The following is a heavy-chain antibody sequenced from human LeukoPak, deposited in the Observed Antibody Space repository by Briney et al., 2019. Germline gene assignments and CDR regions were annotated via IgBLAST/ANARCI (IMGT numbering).Heavy chain of an antibody. J-gene: IGHJ4*02. CDR3: ARAHNWKYGTFDY. CDR2: INSSSSYI. D-gene: IGHD1-7*01. Sequence: GGSLRLSCAASGFTFSSYSMNWVRQAPGKGLEWVSCINSSSSYIYYADPVKGRFIISRDNAKNSLYLQMNSLRVEDTAVYYCARAHNWKYGTFDYWGQGTLVTVSS. V-gene: IGHV3-21*01. CDR1: GFTFSSYS.